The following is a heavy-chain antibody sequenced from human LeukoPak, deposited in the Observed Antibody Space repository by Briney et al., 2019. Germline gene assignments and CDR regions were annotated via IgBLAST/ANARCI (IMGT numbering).Heavy chain of an antibody. Sequence: GESLRLSCAASGFTFSTYSMNWVRQAPGKGLEWVSSISSSTYYIYYTDSVKGRFTISRDNAKNSLYLQMNSLRAKDTAVYYCARANYGDYTFDYWGQGTLVTVSS. CDR1: GFTFSTYS. CDR2: ISSSTYYI. J-gene: IGHJ4*02. D-gene: IGHD4-17*01. CDR3: ARANYGDYTFDY. V-gene: IGHV3-21*01.